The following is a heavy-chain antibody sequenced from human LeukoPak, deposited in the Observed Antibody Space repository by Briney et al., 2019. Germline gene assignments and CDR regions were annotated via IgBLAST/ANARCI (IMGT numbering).Heavy chain of an antibody. Sequence: SETLSLTCTVSGGSISSYYWSWIRKPPGKGLEWIGYIYYSGSTNYNPSLKSRVTISVDTSKNQFSLKLSSVTAADTAVYYCARELSGSYYAGYDYWGQGTLVTVSS. CDR1: GGSISSYY. CDR3: ARELSGSYYAGYDY. J-gene: IGHJ4*02. D-gene: IGHD1-26*01. CDR2: IYYSGST. V-gene: IGHV4-59*01.